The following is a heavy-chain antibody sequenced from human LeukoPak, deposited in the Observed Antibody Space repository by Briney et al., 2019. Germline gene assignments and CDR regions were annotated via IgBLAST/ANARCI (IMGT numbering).Heavy chain of an antibody. J-gene: IGHJ4*02. D-gene: IGHD3-22*01. CDR2: LNPSGGST. CDR1: GYTFTSYY. Sequence: GASVKVSCKASGYTFTSYYMHWVRQAPGQGLEWMGILNPSGGSTSYAQKFQGRVTMTRDTSTSTVYMELSSLRSEDTAVYYCARARTYYYDSSGYLYYWGQGTLVTVSS. V-gene: IGHV1-46*01. CDR3: ARARTYYYDSSGYLYY.